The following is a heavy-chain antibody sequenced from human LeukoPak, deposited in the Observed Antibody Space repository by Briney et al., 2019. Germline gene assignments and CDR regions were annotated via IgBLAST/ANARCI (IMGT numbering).Heavy chain of an antibody. V-gene: IGHV4-31*03. J-gene: IGHJ4*02. CDR2: IYYSGST. CDR1: GGSISSGGYY. CDR3: ARANCGGGSCYSDY. Sequence: KSSETLSLTCTVSGGSISSGGYYWSWIRQHPGKGLEWIGYIYYSGSTYYNPSLKSRVTISVDTSKNQFSLKLSSVTAADTAVYYCARANCGGGSCYSDYWGQGTLVTVSS. D-gene: IGHD2-15*01.